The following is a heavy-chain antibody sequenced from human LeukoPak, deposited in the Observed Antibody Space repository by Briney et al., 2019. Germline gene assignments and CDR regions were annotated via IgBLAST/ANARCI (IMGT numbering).Heavy chain of an antibody. Sequence: GGSLRLSCAASGFTFSNYAMNWVRQAPGKGLEWVSSISGSSMNIYYADSVKGRFTISRDNAKDSLYLQMNSLRAEDTAVYYCARDRVGTSIAGSDYWGQGTPATVSS. CDR1: GFTFSNYA. CDR3: ARDRVGTSIAGSDY. V-gene: IGHV3-21*01. J-gene: IGHJ4*02. CDR2: ISGSSMNI. D-gene: IGHD2-2*01.